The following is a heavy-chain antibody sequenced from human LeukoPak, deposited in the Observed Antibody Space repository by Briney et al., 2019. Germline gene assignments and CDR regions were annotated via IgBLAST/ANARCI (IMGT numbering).Heavy chain of an antibody. J-gene: IGHJ3*02. CDR1: GFTLSSYA. D-gene: IGHD2-21*01. Sequence: GGSLRLSCAASGFTLSSYAMSWVRQAPGKGLEWVSAISGSGGSTYYADSVKGRFTISRDNSKNTLYLQMNSLRAEDTAVYYCAKEPYCGGDCYTFGAFDIWGQGTMVTVSS. CDR3: AKEPYCGGDCYTFGAFDI. V-gene: IGHV3-23*01. CDR2: ISGSGGST.